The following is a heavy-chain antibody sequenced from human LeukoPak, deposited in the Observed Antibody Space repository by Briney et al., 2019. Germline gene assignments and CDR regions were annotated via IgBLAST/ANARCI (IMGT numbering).Heavy chain of an antibody. Sequence: PSETLSLTCTVSGGSISSYYWSWIRQPAGKGLEWIGRIYTSGSTNYNPSLKSRVTISVDKSKNQFSLKLSSVTAADTAVYYCARSLDSSSSGGWFHPWGQGTLVTASS. CDR1: GGSISSYY. CDR3: ARSLDSSSSGGWFHP. D-gene: IGHD6-6*01. V-gene: IGHV4-4*07. CDR2: IYTSGST. J-gene: IGHJ5*02.